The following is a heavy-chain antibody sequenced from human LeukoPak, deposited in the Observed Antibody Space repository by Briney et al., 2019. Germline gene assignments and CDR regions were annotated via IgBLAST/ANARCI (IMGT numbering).Heavy chain of an antibody. V-gene: IGHV1-18*04. D-gene: IGHD2-15*01. CDR2: ISAYNGNT. Sequence: ASVKVSCKASGYIFTSYDMHWVRQAPGQGLEWMGWISAYNGNTNYAQKLQGRVTMTTDTSTSTAYMELRSLRSDDTAVYYCVRVRRAALDYWGQGTLVTVSS. CDR1: GYIFTSYD. CDR3: VRVRRAALDY. J-gene: IGHJ4*02.